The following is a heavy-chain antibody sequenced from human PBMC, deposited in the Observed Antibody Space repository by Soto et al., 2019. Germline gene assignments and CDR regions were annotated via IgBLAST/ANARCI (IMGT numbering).Heavy chain of an antibody. V-gene: IGHV1-2*02. D-gene: IGHD5-12*01. CDR2: INAHSGGT. CDR3: ARVFPAGDGYNL. CDR1: GFSFTGYY. J-gene: IGHJ4*02. Sequence: VASVKVSCKASGFSFTGYYIHWLRQAPGQGLEWMGWINAHSGGTEYAQKFQGRVTMTRDTSTSTAYMELSRLRSDDTAVYYCARVFPAGDGYNLWGQGTLVTVSS.